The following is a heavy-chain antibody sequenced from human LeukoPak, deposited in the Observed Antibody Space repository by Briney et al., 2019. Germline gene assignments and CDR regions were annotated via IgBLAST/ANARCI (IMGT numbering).Heavy chain of an antibody. J-gene: IGHJ6*03. CDR2: IYSSGST. D-gene: IGHD3-3*01. CDR1: GGSICSYS. CDR3: ARDRSITIFGVVSIDENYYYYYMDV. V-gene: IGHV4-4*07. Sequence: SGTLSLTCTVSGGSICSYSLSGIPQPAAKGLECIGRIYSSGSTNYNPSLYSRVTISVDTSKTQFSLKLSSVTAADTGVYYCARDRSITIFGVVSIDENYYYYYMDVWGKGTTVTVSS.